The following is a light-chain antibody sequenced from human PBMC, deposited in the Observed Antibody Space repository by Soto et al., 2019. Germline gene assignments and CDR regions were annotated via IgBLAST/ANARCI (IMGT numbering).Light chain of an antibody. CDR2: GAS. CDR3: QQYSSSPPT. Sequence: EIVSTQSPGTLSLSPGDRATLSCRASQSLSSRYLAWYRQKPGQAPRLLIYGASNRATGIPDRFSGSGSGTDFTLTISRLEPDDFAVYYCQQYSSSPPTFGGGTKVEIK. J-gene: IGKJ4*01. V-gene: IGKV3-20*01. CDR1: QSLSSRY.